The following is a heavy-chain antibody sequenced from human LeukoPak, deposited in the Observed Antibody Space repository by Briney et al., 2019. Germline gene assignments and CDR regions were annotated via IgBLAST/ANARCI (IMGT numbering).Heavy chain of an antibody. D-gene: IGHD6-13*01. CDR1: GYRFNRYW. CDR2: IDPSDSYI. V-gene: IGHV5-10-1*01. Sequence: GESLKISCKGSGYRFNRYWHSCVREMPGKALEWMGRIDPSDSYIKYSPSFQGHVTVSADKSTSTAYLQWSSLKASDTAMYYCARRVRYGSSWDFDYWGQGTLVTVSS. J-gene: IGHJ4*02. CDR3: ARRVRYGSSWDFDY.